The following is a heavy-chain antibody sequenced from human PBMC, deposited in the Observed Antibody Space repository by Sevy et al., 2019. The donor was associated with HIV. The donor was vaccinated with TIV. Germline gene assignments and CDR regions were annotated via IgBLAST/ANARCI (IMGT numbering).Heavy chain of an antibody. CDR1: GFTVNRDY. D-gene: IGHD3-10*01. V-gene: IGHV3-53*01. CDR3: ARHISFGELGSWFDP. J-gene: IGHJ5*02. CDR2: VYSGGTT. Sequence: GGSLRLSCAASGFTVNRDYMSWVRQAPGKGLEWVSVVYSGGTTYYVDSVKGRFTISRDNSKNILYLQMNSLRAEDTAVYYCARHISFGELGSWFDPWGQGTLVTVSS.